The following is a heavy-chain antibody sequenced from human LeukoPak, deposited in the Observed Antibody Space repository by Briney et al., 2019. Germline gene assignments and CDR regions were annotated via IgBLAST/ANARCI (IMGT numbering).Heavy chain of an antibody. CDR2: ISASDGTT. J-gene: IGHJ4*02. Sequence: GESLRLSXAASGFTFSSYAMSWVRQAPGKGLEWVSVISASDGTTHYADSVKGRFTISRDNSKNTLYLQMNSLRAEDTAVYYCATRPYTSDLAGDYWGQGTLVTVSS. CDR1: GFTFSSYA. CDR3: ATRPYTSDLAGDY. V-gene: IGHV3-23*01. D-gene: IGHD3-16*01.